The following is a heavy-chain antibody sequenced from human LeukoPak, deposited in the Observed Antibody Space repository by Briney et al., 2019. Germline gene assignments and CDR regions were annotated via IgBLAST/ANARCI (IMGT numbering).Heavy chain of an antibody. CDR3: HSNWKIDETFFDY. Sequence: GGSLKLSCATSGFAFSGATIYWARQASGKGLEWLGRIRSKNNNYATDYSESVEGRIAISRDESKSTSYLHLMNLQTEDTALYYCHSNWKIDETFFDYWGQGTQVAVSS. V-gene: IGHV3-73*01. CDR2: IRSKNNNYAT. J-gene: IGHJ4*02. D-gene: IGHD1-20*01. CDR1: GFAFSGAT.